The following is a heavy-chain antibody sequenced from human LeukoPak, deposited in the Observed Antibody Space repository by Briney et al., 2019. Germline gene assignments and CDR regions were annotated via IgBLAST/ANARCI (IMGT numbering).Heavy chain of an antibody. CDR3: ARGAMRRYYYYYGMDV. D-gene: IGHD5-18*01. CDR1: GFTFSSYS. J-gene: IGHJ6*02. CDR2: ISSSSSYI. Sequence: PGGSLRLSCAASGFTFSSYSMNWVRQAPGKGLEWASSISSSSSYIYYADSVKGRFTISRDNAKNSLYLQMNSLRAEDTAVYYCARGAMRRYYYYYGMDVWGQGTTVTVSS. V-gene: IGHV3-21*01.